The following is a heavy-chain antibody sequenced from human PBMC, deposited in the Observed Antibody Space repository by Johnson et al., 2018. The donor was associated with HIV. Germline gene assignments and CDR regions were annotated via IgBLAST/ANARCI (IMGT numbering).Heavy chain of an antibody. CDR1: GFTVSSNY. CDR2: IYSGGST. CDR3: ARVGQLARTHAFDI. Sequence: VQLVESGGGLVQPGGSLRLSCAASGFTVSSNYMNWVRQAPGKGLEWVAVIYSGGSTYYADSVKGRFTISRDKSKNTVYLQMNSLRAEDTAVYYCARVGQLARTHAFDIWGQGTMVTVSS. V-gene: IGHV3-66*02. J-gene: IGHJ3*02. D-gene: IGHD6-13*01.